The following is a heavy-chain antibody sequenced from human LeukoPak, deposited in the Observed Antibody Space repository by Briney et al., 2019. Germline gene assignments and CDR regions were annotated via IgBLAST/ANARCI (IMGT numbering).Heavy chain of an antibody. CDR3: ARSNHGPDY. D-gene: IGHD1-14*01. CDR2: INTDGSEK. Sequence: GGSLRLSCSASGCSFSSHWMNWVRQTPGKGLEWVAIINTDGSEKNYVDSVRGRFTISRDNAKNSLYLQMNSLRAEDTAVYYCARSNHGPDYWGQGTLVTVS. V-gene: IGHV3-7*01. CDR1: GCSFSSHW. J-gene: IGHJ4*02.